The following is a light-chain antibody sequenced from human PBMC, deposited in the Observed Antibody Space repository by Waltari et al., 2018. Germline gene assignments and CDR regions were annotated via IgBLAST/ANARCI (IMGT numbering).Light chain of an antibody. CDR3: MQATQGPLT. CDR2: KVS. J-gene: IGKJ1*01. V-gene: IGKV2-30*02. CDR1: QSLVHSDGQTY. Sequence: DVVMTQSPLSLPVTLGQPASISCSSSQSLVHSDGQTYLNWFHQRPGQSPRRLMYKVSNRDSGVPDRFSGSGSGTDFTLQISRVEAEDVGVYYCMQATQGPLTFGQGTKVEIK.